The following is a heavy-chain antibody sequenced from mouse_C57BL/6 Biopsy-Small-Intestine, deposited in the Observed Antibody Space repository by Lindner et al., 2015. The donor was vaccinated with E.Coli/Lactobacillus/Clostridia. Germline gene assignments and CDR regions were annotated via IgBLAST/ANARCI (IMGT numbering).Heavy chain of an antibody. D-gene: IGHD2-12*01. V-gene: IGHV1-19*01. CDR2: INPYNGGT. CDR3: ARCGPYYSDLYYFDY. CDR1: GHTFTDYY. J-gene: IGHJ2*01. Sequence: VQLQESGPVLVKPGASVKMSCQASGHTFTDYYMNWVKQSHGKSLEWIGVINPYNGGTRYNQKFKDKATLTVDKSSSTAYMELTSLTSEDSAVYYCARCGPYYSDLYYFDYWGQGTTLTVSS.